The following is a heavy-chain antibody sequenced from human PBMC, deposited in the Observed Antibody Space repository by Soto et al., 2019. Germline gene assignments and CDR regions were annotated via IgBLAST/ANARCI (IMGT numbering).Heavy chain of an antibody. Sequence: QVQLQESGPGLVKPSETLSLTCTVSGGSVSSGSYYWCWIRQPPGKGLEWIGYIYYSGSTNYNPSLKSRVTISVDTSKNQFSLKLSSVTAADTAVYYCARDGILYKGFDPWGQGTLVTVSS. CDR2: IYYSGST. J-gene: IGHJ5*02. CDR3: ARDGILYKGFDP. CDR1: GGSVSSGSYY. V-gene: IGHV4-61*01. D-gene: IGHD2-8*01.